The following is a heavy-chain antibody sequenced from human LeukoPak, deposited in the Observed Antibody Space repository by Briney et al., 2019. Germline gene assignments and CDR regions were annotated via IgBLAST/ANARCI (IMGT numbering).Heavy chain of an antibody. Sequence: SETLSLTCTVSGGSISSYYWSWIRQPAGKGLEWIGRMYTSGTTNYNPSLKSRVTMSLDTSKNQFSLKLSSVTAADTGVYYCARDRYYYDTSGSPFDYWGQGTLVTVSS. D-gene: IGHD3-22*01. CDR3: ARDRYYYDTSGSPFDY. CDR2: MYTSGTT. V-gene: IGHV4-4*07. CDR1: GGSISSYY. J-gene: IGHJ4*02.